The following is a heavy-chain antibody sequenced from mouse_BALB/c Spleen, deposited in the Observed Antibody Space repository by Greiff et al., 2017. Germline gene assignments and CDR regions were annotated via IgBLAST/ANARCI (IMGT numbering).Heavy chain of an antibody. V-gene: IGHV5-6-3*01. D-gene: IGHD1-1*01. CDR3: ARGDYYGSSYWYFDV. CDR1: GFTFSSYG. CDR2: INSNGGST. Sequence: EVKLVESGGGLVQPGGSLKLSCAASGFTFSSYGMSWVRQTPDKRLELVATINSNGGSTYYPDSVKGRFTISRDNAKNTLYLQMSSLKSEDTAMYYCARGDYYGSSYWYFDVWGAGTTVTVSS. J-gene: IGHJ1*01.